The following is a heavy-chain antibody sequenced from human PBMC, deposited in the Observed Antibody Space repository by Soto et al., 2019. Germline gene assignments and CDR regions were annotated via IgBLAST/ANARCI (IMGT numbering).Heavy chain of an antibody. CDR2: ISAYNGNT. D-gene: IGHD6-13*01. CDR3: ASISSSWFFDY. Sequence: AASVKVSCKASGYTFTRYGISWVRQAPGQGLEWMGWISAYNGNTNYAQKLQGRVTMTTDTSTSTAYMELRSLRSDDTAVYYCASISSSWFFDYWGQGTLVTVSS. V-gene: IGHV1-18*04. CDR1: GYTFTRYG. J-gene: IGHJ4*02.